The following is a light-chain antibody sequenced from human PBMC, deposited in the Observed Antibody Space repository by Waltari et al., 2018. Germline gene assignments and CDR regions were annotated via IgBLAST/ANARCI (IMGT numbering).Light chain of an antibody. CDR3: QTWGTGVQWV. V-gene: IGLV4-69*01. Sequence: PVLTPSPSASASLGASVTPTCTLSSAFSSYAVVWHQPQPAKGPRYLRKVNSDGTHTKGDGIPDRFSGSSSGAARYLTLSSLQSDDEADYYCQTWGTGVQWVFGGGSKVTVL. J-gene: IGLJ3*02. CDR2: VNSDGTH. CDR1: SAFSSYA.